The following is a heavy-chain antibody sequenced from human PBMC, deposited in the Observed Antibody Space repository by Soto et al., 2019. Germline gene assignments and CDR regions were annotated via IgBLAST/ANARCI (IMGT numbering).Heavy chain of an antibody. D-gene: IGHD1-26*01. CDR3: ARGGA. J-gene: IGHJ3*01. CDR2: IYSAGNT. Sequence: EVQLVESGGGLVQPGGSLRLSCVVSGFTVSSNYMNWVRQAPGKGLEWVSIIYSAGNTYYADSVKDRFTISRDNSKNTLYLQMNNLRVEDTAVYDCARGGAWGQGTMVTVSS. V-gene: IGHV3-66*01. CDR1: GFTVSSNY.